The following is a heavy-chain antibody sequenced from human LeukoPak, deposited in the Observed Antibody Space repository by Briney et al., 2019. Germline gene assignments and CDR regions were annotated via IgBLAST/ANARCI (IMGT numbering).Heavy chain of an antibody. CDR2: IYYSGST. D-gene: IGHD3-22*01. CDR1: GGSISSYY. Sequence: PSGTLSLTCTVSGGSISSYYWSWIRQPPGKGLEWIGYIYYSGSTNYNPSLKSRVTISVDTSKNQFSLKLSSVTAADTAVYYCARVVQSTDSSGFYLPEYFQHWGQGTLVTVSS. V-gene: IGHV4-59*08. J-gene: IGHJ1*01. CDR3: ARVVQSTDSSGFYLPEYFQH.